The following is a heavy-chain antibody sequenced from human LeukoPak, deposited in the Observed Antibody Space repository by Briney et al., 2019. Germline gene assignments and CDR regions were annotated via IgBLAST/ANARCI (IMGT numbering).Heavy chain of an antibody. Sequence: EASAKVSCKASGGTFSSYAISWVRQAPGQGLEWMGGIIPIFGTANYAQKFQGRVTITADESTSTAYMELSSLRSEDTAVYYCAGSIAVAGTFDYWGQGTLVTVSS. D-gene: IGHD6-19*01. CDR3: AGSIAVAGTFDY. V-gene: IGHV1-69*13. CDR1: GGTFSSYA. CDR2: IIPIFGTA. J-gene: IGHJ4*02.